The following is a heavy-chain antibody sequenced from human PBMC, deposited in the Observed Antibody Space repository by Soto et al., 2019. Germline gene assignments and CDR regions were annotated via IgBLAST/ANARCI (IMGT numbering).Heavy chain of an antibody. CDR2: IKSKTDGGTT. CDR3: TTEWEVVVVAADAFDI. D-gene: IGHD2-15*01. V-gene: IGHV3-15*01. CDR1: GFTFSNAW. Sequence: PGGSLRLSCAASGFTFSNAWMSWVRQAPGKGLEWVGRIKSKTDGGTTDYAAPVKGRFTISRDDSKNTLYLQMNSLKTEDTAVYYCTTEWEVVVVAADAFDIWGQGTMVTVSS. J-gene: IGHJ3*02.